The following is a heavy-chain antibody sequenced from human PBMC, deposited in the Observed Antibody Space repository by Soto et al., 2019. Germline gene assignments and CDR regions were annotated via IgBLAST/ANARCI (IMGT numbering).Heavy chain of an antibody. CDR3: ARGGEQWLVFAFDI. Sequence: VASVKVSCKASGYTFTSYGISWVRQAHGQGLEWMGWISAYNGNTNYAQKLQGRVTMTTDTSTSTAYMELRSLRSDDTAVYYCARGGEQWLVFAFDIWGQGTMVTVSS. V-gene: IGHV1-18*01. CDR2: ISAYNGNT. D-gene: IGHD6-19*01. J-gene: IGHJ3*02. CDR1: GYTFTSYG.